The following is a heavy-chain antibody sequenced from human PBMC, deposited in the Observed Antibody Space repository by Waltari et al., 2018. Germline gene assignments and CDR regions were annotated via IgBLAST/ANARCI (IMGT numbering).Heavy chain of an antibody. J-gene: IGHJ4*02. V-gene: IGHV3-73*01. Sequence: EVQVVESGGGVVQPGGSWKPSCAAPDSPFRGSPIHWVRQTSGKGLEWIGRIRSKPNNYATRYTASVEGRFTISRDDSENTAYLQMSSLMTEDTAVYYCTGDAVTGTDFWGQGTLVTVSS. CDR3: TGDAVTGTDF. D-gene: IGHD6-13*01. CDR2: IRSKPNNYAT. CDR1: DSPFRGSP.